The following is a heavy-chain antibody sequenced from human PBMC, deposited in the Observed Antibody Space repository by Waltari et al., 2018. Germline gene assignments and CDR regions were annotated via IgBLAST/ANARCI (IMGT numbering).Heavy chain of an antibody. D-gene: IGHD2-8*02. J-gene: IGHJ2*01. CDR3: AISTGSDWYFDL. V-gene: IGHV1-69*01. CDR2: IIPILGEP. Sequence: QVQLVQSGAEVKKPGSSVKVSCKASGDTFSNYAIAWVRQAPGQGLEWMGGIIPILGEPKSAQKFQGRVTITADESTSTAYMALSSLRSDDTAVYYCAISTGSDWYFDLWGRGTLVTVSS. CDR1: GDTFSNYA.